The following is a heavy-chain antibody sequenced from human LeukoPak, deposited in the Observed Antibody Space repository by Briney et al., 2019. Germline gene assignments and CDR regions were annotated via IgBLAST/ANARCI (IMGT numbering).Heavy chain of an antibody. D-gene: IGHD1-26*01. V-gene: IGHV3-73*01. CDR1: GFTFSDSS. Sequence: GGSLRLSCAASGFTFSDSSIHWVRQASGKGLEWIGLMEKELNGYATAYAASVRGRFTISRDDSQNTAYLQMDSLKTEDTALYYCTRDSGTYNWLDPWGQGTLVTVSS. CDR2: MEKELNGYAT. J-gene: IGHJ5*02. CDR3: TRDSGTYNWLDP.